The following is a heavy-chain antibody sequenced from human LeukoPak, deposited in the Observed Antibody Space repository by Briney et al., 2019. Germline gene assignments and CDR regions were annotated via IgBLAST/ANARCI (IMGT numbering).Heavy chain of an antibody. CDR1: GFTFRNSG. Sequence: GKSLRLSCVVSGFTFRNSGMHWVRQVPGKGLEWVAVIWHDGSNKDYRDSVKGRFTISRDNSKNTLYLQMNKLRDEDTGEYYCAKDRAGINLVRGVITGVMDVWGQGTTVTVSS. J-gene: IGHJ6*02. CDR2: IWHDGSNK. D-gene: IGHD3-10*01. CDR3: AKDRAGINLVRGVITGVMDV. V-gene: IGHV3-33*06.